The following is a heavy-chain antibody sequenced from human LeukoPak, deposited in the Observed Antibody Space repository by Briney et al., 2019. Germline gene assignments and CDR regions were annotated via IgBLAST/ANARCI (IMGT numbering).Heavy chain of an antibody. D-gene: IGHD3-10*02. CDR3: ARDRGFYYVLDY. CDR1: GFTFTNYW. Sequence: PGGSLRLSCAASGFTFTNYWMHWVRQAPGKGLVWVSRINSDGSSTSYAGSVKGRFTISRDNAKNTLYLQMNSLRVEDTAVYYCARDRGFYYVLDYWGQGTLVTVSS. CDR2: INSDGSST. J-gene: IGHJ4*02. V-gene: IGHV3-74*01.